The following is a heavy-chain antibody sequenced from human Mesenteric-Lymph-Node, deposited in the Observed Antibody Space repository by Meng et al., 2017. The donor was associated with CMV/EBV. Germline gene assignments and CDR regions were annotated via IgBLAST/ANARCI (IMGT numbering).Heavy chain of an antibody. Sequence: GGSLRLSCAASGFTFSNYVMSWVRQAPGKGLEWVSTISNSGDATYYVDSVKGRLTISRYNSKNTLYLQMNSLRADDTAAYYCAKAPDPYYFDTSGYPSYWGQGTLVTVSS. D-gene: IGHD3-22*01. CDR3: AKAPDPYYFDTSGYPSY. J-gene: IGHJ4*02. CDR1: GFTFSNYV. V-gene: IGHV3-23*01. CDR2: ISNSGDAT.